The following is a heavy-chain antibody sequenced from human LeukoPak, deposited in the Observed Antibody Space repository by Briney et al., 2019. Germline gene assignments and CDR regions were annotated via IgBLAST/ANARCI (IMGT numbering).Heavy chain of an antibody. CDR3: ARDMGIAVARNWFDP. Sequence: SETLSLTCTVSGGSISSYYWSWIRQPPGKGLEWIGYIYTSGSTNYNPSLKSRVTTSVDTSKNQFSLKLSSVTAADTAVYYCARDMGIAVARNWFDPWGQGTLVTVSS. CDR1: GGSISSYY. J-gene: IGHJ5*02. D-gene: IGHD6-19*01. CDR2: IYTSGST. V-gene: IGHV4-4*08.